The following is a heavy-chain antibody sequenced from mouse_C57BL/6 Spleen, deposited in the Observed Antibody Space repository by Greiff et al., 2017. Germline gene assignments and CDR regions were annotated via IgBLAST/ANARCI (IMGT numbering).Heavy chain of an antibody. V-gene: IGHV1-81*01. CDR3: ARGITTVVKGYAMDY. CDR1: GYTFTSYG. D-gene: IGHD1-1*01. J-gene: IGHJ4*01. Sequence: VQLQQSGAELARPGASVKLSCKASGYTFTSYGISWVKQSTGQGLEWIGEIYPRSGNTYYNEKFKGKATMTADKSSSTAYMELRSLTSEGSAVYFCARGITTVVKGYAMDYWGQGTSVTVSS. CDR2: IYPRSGNT.